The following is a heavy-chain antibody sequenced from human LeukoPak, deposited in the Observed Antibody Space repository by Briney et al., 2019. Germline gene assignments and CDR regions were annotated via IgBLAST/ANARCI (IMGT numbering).Heavy chain of an antibody. V-gene: IGHV3-30*03. J-gene: IGHJ4*02. Sequence: GGSLRLSCVASGLTFSSYGMHWVRQAPGKGLEWVAVISYDGNDKHSGESVKGRITISRDNSKNTLYLQMNSLRVEDTAVYHCASPRYSSGWYYFDYWGQGTLVTVSS. CDR2: ISYDGNDK. CDR3: ASPRYSSGWYYFDY. D-gene: IGHD6-19*01. CDR1: GLTFSSYG.